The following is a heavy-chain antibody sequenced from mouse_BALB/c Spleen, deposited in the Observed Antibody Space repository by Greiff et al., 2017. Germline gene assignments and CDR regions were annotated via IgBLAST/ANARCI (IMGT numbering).Heavy chain of an antibody. V-gene: IGHV7-3*02. Sequence: EVKVVESGGGLVQPGGSLRLSCATSGFTFTDYYMSWVRQPPGKALEWLGFIRNKANGYTTEYSASVKGRFTISRDNSQSILYLQMNTLRAEDSATYYCARDGYYWAMDYWGQGTSVTVSS. CDR2: IRNKANGYTT. D-gene: IGHD2-3*01. CDR1: GFTFTDYY. CDR3: ARDGYYWAMDY. J-gene: IGHJ4*01.